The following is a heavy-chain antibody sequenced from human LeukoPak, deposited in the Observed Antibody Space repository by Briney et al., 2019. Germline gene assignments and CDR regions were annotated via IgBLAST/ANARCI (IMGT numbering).Heavy chain of an antibody. CDR1: GFTFSSYE. CDR3: ARDMGNYYHTSGYYGGY. J-gene: IGHJ4*02. D-gene: IGHD3-22*01. V-gene: IGHV3-48*03. Sequence: PGGSLRLSCAASGFTFSSYEMNWVRQAPAKRLDWVSYISSSCSTIYYADSVKGRFTISRDNAKNSLYLQMNSLRAEDTAVYYCARDMGNYYHTSGYYGGYWGQGTLVTVSS. CDR2: ISSSCSTI.